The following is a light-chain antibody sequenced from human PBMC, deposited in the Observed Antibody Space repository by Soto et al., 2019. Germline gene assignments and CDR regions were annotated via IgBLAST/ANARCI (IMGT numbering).Light chain of an antibody. CDR3: ISYASSNTLV. CDR2: EVT. CDR1: SSDVGGYNY. V-gene: IGLV2-14*01. J-gene: IGLJ2*01. Sequence: QSALTQPASVSGSPGQSITISCTGTSSDVGGYNYVSWYQHHPGKAPKLMIYEVTNRPSGVSDRFSGSKSGNTASLTISGLQAEDEADYYCISYASSNTLVFGGGTKLTVL.